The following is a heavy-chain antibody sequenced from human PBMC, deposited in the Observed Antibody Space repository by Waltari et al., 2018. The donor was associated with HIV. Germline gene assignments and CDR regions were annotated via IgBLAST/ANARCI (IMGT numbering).Heavy chain of an antibody. CDR1: GYSISSGYY. CDR2: IYHSGST. J-gene: IGHJ4*02. V-gene: IGHV4-38-2*01. D-gene: IGHD3-16*01. Sequence: QVQLQESGPGLVKPSETLSLTCAVSGYSISSGYYWGWMRQPPGKGLEWIGGIYHSGSTYHNPALKSRVTISVDTSKNQFSLKLSSVTAADTAVYYCARSYSFGVDYWGQGTLVTVSS. CDR3: ARSYSFGVDY.